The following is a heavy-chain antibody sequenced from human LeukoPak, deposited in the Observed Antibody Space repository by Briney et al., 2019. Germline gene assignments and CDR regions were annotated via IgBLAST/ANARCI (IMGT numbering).Heavy chain of an antibody. CDR3: ARARVPYAYYFDS. D-gene: IGHD2-2*01. J-gene: IGHJ4*02. Sequence: SETLSLTCTVSGGSISTYYWSWIRQPPGKGLEWIGYIFYTGSTNYNPSLKSRLTVSVDTSKNQLSLKLGSVTPADTAVYYCARARVPYAYYFDSWGQGALVTVSS. CDR1: GGSISTYY. V-gene: IGHV4-59*01. CDR2: IFYTGST.